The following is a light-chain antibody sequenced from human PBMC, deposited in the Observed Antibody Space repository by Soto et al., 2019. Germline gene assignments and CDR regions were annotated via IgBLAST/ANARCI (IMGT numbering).Light chain of an antibody. CDR3: QQANSFPLT. CDR2: AAS. V-gene: IGKV1-12*01. J-gene: IGKJ1*01. Sequence: DIQVTQSPATLSAFVGDRVTISCRARQSIGTWLAWYQQKPGKAPKLLIYAASGLQSGVPSRFSGSGSGTDFTLTISSLQPEDFATYYCQQANSFPLTFGQGTKVDIK. CDR1: QSIGTW.